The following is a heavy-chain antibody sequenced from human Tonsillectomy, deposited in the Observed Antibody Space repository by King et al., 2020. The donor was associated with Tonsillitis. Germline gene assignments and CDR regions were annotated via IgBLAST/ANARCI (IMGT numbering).Heavy chain of an antibody. V-gene: IGHV3-30*18. J-gene: IGHJ2*01. CDR1: GFTFSSYA. D-gene: IGHD6-13*01. CDR3: AKDRVAAARFYFDL. Sequence: VQLVESGGGVVQPGRSLRLSCAASGFTFSSYAMHWVRQAPGKGLEWVAVISYDGGNKYYAASVKGRFTISRDNSKNTLYLQMNSLRAEDTAVYYCAKDRVAAARFYFDLWGRGTLVTVSS. CDR2: ISYDGGNK.